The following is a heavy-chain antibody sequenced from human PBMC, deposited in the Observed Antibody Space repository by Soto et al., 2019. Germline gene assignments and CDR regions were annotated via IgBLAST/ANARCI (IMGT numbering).Heavy chain of an antibody. CDR2: INPSSGGT. CDR1: GYPFTGPY. J-gene: IGHJ6*02. Sequence: QAQLVQSGTEVKKPGASVKVSCKASGYPFTGPYIYWVRQAPGQGLEWMGWINPSSGGTEFAEKFQGRVTVTRDTSIRTVFLERNSLTSVDTGVYFCARDFRTYSHGVDVWGQGTAVTVSS. V-gene: IGHV1-2*02. CDR3: ARDFRTYSHGVDV. D-gene: IGHD4-4*01.